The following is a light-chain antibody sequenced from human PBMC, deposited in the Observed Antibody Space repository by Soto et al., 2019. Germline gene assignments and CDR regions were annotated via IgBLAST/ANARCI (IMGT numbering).Light chain of an antibody. Sequence: QPVLTQPPSVSGAPGQRVTISCTGSSSNIGTPYDVHWYQQLPGTAPKLLIYGNSNRPSGVPDRFSGSKSGPSASLAITGLQAEDEADYYCQAYDSSLSGYVIFGGGTKVTVL. J-gene: IGLJ2*01. CDR1: SSNIGTPYD. CDR3: QAYDSSLSGYVI. V-gene: IGLV1-40*01. CDR2: GNS.